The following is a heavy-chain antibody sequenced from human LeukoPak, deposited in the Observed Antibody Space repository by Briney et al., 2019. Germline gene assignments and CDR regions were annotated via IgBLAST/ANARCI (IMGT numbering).Heavy chain of an antibody. CDR2: IYPGDSDT. J-gene: IGHJ4*02. CDR1: GYSFTSYW. CDR3: ARLPKDIVVVVAATH. D-gene: IGHD2-15*01. Sequence: GESQKISCKGSGYSFTSYWIGWVRQMPGKGLEWMGIIYPGDSDTRYSPSFQGQVTISADKSISTAYLQWSSLKASDTAMYYCARLPKDIVVVVAATHWGQGTLVTVSS. V-gene: IGHV5-51*01.